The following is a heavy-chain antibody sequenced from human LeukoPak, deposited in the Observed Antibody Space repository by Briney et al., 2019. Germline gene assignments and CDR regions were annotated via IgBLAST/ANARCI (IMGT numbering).Heavy chain of an antibody. CDR2: IYYSGST. V-gene: IGHV4-61*08. Sequence: PSETLSLTCTVSGGSISSGGYYWSWIRQPPGKGLEWIGYIYYSGSTNYNPSLKSRVTISVDTSKNQFSLKLSSVTAADTAVYYCARYYKRGYSSSWYVDYWGQGTLVTVSS. D-gene: IGHD6-13*01. CDR1: GGSISSGGYY. CDR3: ARYYKRGYSSSWYVDY. J-gene: IGHJ4*02.